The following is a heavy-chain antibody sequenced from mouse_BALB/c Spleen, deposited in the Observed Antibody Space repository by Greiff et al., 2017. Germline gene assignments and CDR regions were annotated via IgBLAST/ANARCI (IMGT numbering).Heavy chain of an antibody. Sequence: VQLKQSGAELVKPGASVKLSCTASGFNIKDTYMHWVKQRPEQGLEWIGRIDPANGNTKYDPKFQGKATITADTSSNTAYLQLSSLTSEDTAVYYCARGDYYGSSYYFDYWGQGTTLTVSS. D-gene: IGHD1-1*01. J-gene: IGHJ2*01. CDR2: IDPANGNT. CDR1: GFNIKDTY. CDR3: ARGDYYGSSYYFDY. V-gene: IGHV14-3*02.